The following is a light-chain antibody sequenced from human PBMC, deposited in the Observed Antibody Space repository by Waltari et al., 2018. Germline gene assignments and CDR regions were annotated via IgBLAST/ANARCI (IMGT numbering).Light chain of an antibody. Sequence: QSALTQPASVSGSPGQSITLSCTGTSSDVGGYNYVSWYPQPPGKAPKLMIYDVSNRPSGVSNRFSGSKSGNTASLTISGLQAEDEADYYCSSYTSSSTLWVFGGGTKLTVL. CDR3: SSYTSSSTLWV. CDR1: SSDVGGYNY. V-gene: IGLV2-14*03. J-gene: IGLJ3*02. CDR2: DVS.